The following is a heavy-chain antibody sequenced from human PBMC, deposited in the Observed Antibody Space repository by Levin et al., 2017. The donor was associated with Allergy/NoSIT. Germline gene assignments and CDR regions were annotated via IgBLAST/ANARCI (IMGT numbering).Heavy chain of an antibody. CDR3: ARQEGALDY. V-gene: IGHV4-39*01. CDR1: GGSISSSSYY. Sequence: SQTLSLTCTVSGGSISSSSYYWGWIRQPPGKGLEWIGSIYYSGSTYYNPPLKNRVTISVDTSKNQFSLKLSSVTAADTAVYYCARQEGALDYWGQGTLVTVSS. CDR2: IYYSGST. J-gene: IGHJ4*02.